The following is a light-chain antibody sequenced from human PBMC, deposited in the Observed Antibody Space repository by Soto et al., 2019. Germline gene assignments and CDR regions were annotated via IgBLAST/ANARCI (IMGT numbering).Light chain of an antibody. Sequence: EIVLTQSPGTLSLSPGERATLSCRASQSVRSSYLAWYQQKPGQAPRLLIYGASSRATGIPGRFSGSGSGTDFTLTISILEPEDFAVYYCQQYGRSPFTFGPGTKVDIK. V-gene: IGKV3-20*01. J-gene: IGKJ3*01. CDR3: QQYGRSPFT. CDR1: QSVRSSY. CDR2: GAS.